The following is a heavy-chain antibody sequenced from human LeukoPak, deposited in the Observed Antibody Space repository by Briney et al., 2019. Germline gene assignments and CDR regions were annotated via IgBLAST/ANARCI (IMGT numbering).Heavy chain of an antibody. CDR1: GFTFSSYA. CDR3: AKDRGYYTAYFDY. J-gene: IGHJ4*02. V-gene: IGHV3-23*01. D-gene: IGHD3-22*01. CDR2: ISGSGGST. Sequence: GGSLSLSCAASGFTFSSYAMSWVRQAPGKGLEWVSAISGSGGSTYYADSVKGRFTISRDNSKNTLYLQMNSLRAEDTAVYYCAKDRGYYTAYFDYWGQGTLVTVSS.